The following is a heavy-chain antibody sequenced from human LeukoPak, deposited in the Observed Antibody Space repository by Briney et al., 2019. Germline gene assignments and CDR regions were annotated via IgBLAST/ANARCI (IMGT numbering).Heavy chain of an antibody. CDR1: GFTFNSYS. D-gene: IGHD2-2*01. J-gene: IGHJ4*02. CDR3: ARDVGVVPAAALDC. V-gene: IGHV3-21*01. Sequence: GGSLRLSCAASGFTFNSYSMNWVRQAPGKGLEWVSSISSSSSYIYYADSVKGRFTISRDNAKDSLYLQMNSLRAEDTAVYYCARDVGVVPAAALDCWGQGTLVTVSS. CDR2: ISSSSSYI.